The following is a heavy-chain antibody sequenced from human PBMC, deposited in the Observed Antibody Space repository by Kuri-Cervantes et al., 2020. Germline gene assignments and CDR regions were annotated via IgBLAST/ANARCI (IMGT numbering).Heavy chain of an antibody. CDR1: GFTFDDYA. D-gene: IGHD4-17*01. V-gene: IGHV3-9*01. J-gene: IGHJ4*02. Sequence: GGSLRLSCAASGFTFDDYAMHWVRQAPGKGLEWVSGISWNSGSIGYADSVKGRFTISRDNAKDSLYLQMNSLRDEDTAVYYCVRTVSTKDTVTPLGCWGQGTLVTVSS. CDR2: ISWNSGSI. CDR3: VRTVSTKDTVTPLGC.